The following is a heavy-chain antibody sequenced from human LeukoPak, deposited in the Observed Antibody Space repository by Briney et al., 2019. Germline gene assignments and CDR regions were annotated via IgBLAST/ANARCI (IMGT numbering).Heavy chain of an antibody. CDR2: VYYSGST. V-gene: IGHV4-39*07. J-gene: IGHJ4*02. D-gene: IGHD4-17*01. Sequence: SETLSLTCTVSGGSVSSSTYYWGWIRQPPGKELEWIGTVYYSGSTYYNPSLKSRVTMSVDTSKNQLSLKLSSVTAADTAVYSCARDSDYGDYFDYWGQGTLVTVSS. CDR3: ARDSDYGDYFDY. CDR1: GGSVSSSTYY.